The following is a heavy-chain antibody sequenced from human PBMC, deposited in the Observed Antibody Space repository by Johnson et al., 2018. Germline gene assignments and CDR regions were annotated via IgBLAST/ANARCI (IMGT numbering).Heavy chain of an antibody. CDR2: IGSSGSTI. J-gene: IGHJ3*02. D-gene: IGHD6-19*01. CDR1: GFTFSDYY. Sequence: VRLGESGGGLVKAGGSLRLSCAASGFTFSDYYMSWIRQAPGKGLEWVSYIGSSGSTIYYADSVKGRFTISRDNAKNSLYLQMNSLRAEDTAVYYWARDSPGGGWPLDAFDIWGQGTMVTVSS. CDR3: ARDSPGGGWPLDAFDI. V-gene: IGHV3-11*04.